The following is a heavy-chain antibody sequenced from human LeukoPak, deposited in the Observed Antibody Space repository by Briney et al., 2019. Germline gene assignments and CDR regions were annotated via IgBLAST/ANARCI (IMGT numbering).Heavy chain of an antibody. Sequence: SETLSLTCTVSGGSISSYYWSWIRQPPGKGLEWIGRIYTSGRTYYNPSLKSRVTISVDTSKNQFSLKLSSVTAADTAVYYCARYYYDSSGYDYWGQGTLVTVSS. CDR1: GGSISSYY. V-gene: IGHV4-4*07. D-gene: IGHD3-22*01. CDR2: IYTSGRT. CDR3: ARYYYDSSGYDY. J-gene: IGHJ4*02.